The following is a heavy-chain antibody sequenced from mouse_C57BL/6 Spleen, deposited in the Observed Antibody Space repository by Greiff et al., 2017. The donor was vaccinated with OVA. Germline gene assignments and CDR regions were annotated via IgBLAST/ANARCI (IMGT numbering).Heavy chain of an antibody. Sequence: VQLQQSAAELVKPGASVKISCKASGYAFSSYWMNWVKQRPGKGLEWIGQIYPGDGDTNYNGKFKGKATLTADKSSSTAYMQLSSLTSEDSAVYFCARDYGSFYAMDYWGQGTSVTVSS. D-gene: IGHD1-1*01. V-gene: IGHV1-80*01. CDR3: ARDYGSFYAMDY. J-gene: IGHJ4*01. CDR1: GYAFSSYW. CDR2: IYPGDGDT.